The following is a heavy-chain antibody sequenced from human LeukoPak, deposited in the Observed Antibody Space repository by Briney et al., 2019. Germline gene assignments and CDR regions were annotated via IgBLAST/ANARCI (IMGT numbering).Heavy chain of an antibody. D-gene: IGHD1-26*01. CDR3: AKGGKWDVTPFDY. CDR1: GFTFTSYS. J-gene: IGHJ4*02. Sequence: GESLRLSCAASGFTFTSYSMNWVRQAPGEGLEWVSTISGGGGSTYYADSVKGRFTISRDNSKSTLYLQVNSLRAEDTAVYYCAKGGKWDVTPFDYWGQGTLVTVSS. CDR2: ISGGGGST. V-gene: IGHV3-23*01.